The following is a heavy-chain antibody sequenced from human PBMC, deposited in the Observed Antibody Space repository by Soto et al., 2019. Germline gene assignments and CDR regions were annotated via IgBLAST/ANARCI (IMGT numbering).Heavy chain of an antibody. CDR1: GGSISSYY. CDR3: ARHGENSSSWYFDY. CDR2: IYNSGST. Sequence: LSITCTVYGGSISSYYWSWIRQPPGKGLEWIGNIYNSGSTNYNPSLKSRVTISVDTSKNHFSLKLRSVTAADTAVYYCARHGENSSSWYFDYWGQGTLGTASS. V-gene: IGHV4-59*08. J-gene: IGHJ4*02. D-gene: IGHD6-13*01.